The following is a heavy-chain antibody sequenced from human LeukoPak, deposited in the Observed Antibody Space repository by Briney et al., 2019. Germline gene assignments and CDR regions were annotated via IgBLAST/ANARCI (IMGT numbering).Heavy chain of an antibody. V-gene: IGHV1-2*06. Sequence: ASVNVSCKASGYTSTGYYMHWVRQAPGQGLEWMGRTNPNSGGTNYAQKFQGRVTMTRDTSISTAYMELSRLRSDDTAVYYCARDGSTYYDLWSGYYYYYGMDVWGQGTTVTVSS. CDR1: GYTSTGYY. D-gene: IGHD3-3*01. J-gene: IGHJ6*02. CDR2: TNPNSGGT. CDR3: ARDGSTYYDLWSGYYYYYGMDV.